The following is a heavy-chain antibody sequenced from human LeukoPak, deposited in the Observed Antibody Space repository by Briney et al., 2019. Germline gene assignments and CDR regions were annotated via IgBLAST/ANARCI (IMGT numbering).Heavy chain of an antibody. CDR1: GFTFSSYS. CDR2: ISSSSSYI. D-gene: IGHD3-22*01. V-gene: IGHV3-21*01. Sequence: GRSLRLSCAASGFTFSSYSMNWVRQAPGKGLEWVSSISSSSSYIYYADSVKGRFTISRDNAKNSLYLQMNSLRAEDTAVYYCAREVGYYDSSGYSDYWGQGTLVTVSS. CDR3: AREVGYYDSSGYSDY. J-gene: IGHJ4*02.